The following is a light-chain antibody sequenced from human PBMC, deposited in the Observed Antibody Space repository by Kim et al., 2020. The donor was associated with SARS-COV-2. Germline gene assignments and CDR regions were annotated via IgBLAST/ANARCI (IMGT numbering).Light chain of an antibody. J-gene: IGLJ3*02. CDR3: ASWDDSLNSWV. CDR2: TNN. V-gene: IGLV1-44*01. CDR1: SSNIGSNP. Sequence: QSVLTQPPSASGTPGQRVTISCSGSSSNIGSNPVNWYQHLPGTAPKLLIYTNNQRPSGVLDRFSGSKSGTSASLAISGLQSEDEADYYCASWDDSLNSWVFGGGTKLTVL.